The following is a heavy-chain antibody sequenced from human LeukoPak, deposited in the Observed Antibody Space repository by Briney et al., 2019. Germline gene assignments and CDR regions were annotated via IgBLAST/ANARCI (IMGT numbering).Heavy chain of an antibody. D-gene: IGHD2-15*01. CDR1: GYSFSSDW. Sequence: GESLKISCKASGYSFSSDWIAWVRQMPGKGLEWMGIIFPIDSETTYSPSFQGQVTISADKSISTAYLQWSSLKALDTAMYYCTRGCSGGSCSRDAMDVWGQGTMVTVSS. CDR2: IFPIDSET. J-gene: IGHJ6*02. CDR3: TRGCSGGSCSRDAMDV. V-gene: IGHV5-51*01.